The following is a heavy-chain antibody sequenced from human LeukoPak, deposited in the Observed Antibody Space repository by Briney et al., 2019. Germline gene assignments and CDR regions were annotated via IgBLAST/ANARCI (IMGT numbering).Heavy chain of an antibody. CDR3: ARVSGQPTYFDY. D-gene: IGHD2-15*01. CDR1: GLTVSSNH. CDR2: LYTGGTT. V-gene: IGHV3-66*02. J-gene: IGHJ4*02. Sequence: GGSLRISCAASGLTVSSNHMNWVRQAPGKGLEWLSVLYTGGTTDYADSVKGRFTISRDNSKNTIYLQMNSLRTEDTAVYYCARVSGQPTYFDYWGREPWSPSPQ.